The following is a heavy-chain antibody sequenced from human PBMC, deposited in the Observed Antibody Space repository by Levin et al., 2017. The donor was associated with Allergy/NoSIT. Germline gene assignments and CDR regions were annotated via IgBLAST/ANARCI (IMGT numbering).Heavy chain of an antibody. J-gene: IGHJ4*02. CDR2: IYYSGRT. V-gene: IGHV4-30-4*01. CDR3: ARGGNSGGVYFDY. CDR1: GGSISSGDYY. Sequence: SQTLSLTCTVSGGSISSGDYYWSWIRQPPGKGLEWIGYIYYSGRTYYNPSLKSRVTISVDTSKNQFSLKLSSVTAAATAVYYCARGGNSGGVYFDYWGQGTLVTVSS. D-gene: IGHD4-23*01.